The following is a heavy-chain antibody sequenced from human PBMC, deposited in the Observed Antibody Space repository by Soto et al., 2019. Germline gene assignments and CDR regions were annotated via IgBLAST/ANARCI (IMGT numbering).Heavy chain of an antibody. V-gene: IGHV4-30-2*01. CDR2: IYHSGST. CDR3: ARASLLTGYYDYYYGMEV. D-gene: IGHD3-9*01. J-gene: IGHJ6*02. CDR1: GGSISSGGYS. Sequence: SETLSLTCAVSGGSISSGGYSWSWIRQPPGKGLEWIGYIYHSGSTYYNPSLKSRVTISVDRSKNQFSLKLSSVTAADTAVYYCARASLLTGYYDYYYGMEVWGPGPTVTVS.